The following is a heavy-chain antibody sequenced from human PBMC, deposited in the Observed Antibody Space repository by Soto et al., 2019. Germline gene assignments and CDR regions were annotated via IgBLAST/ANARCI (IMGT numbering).Heavy chain of an antibody. D-gene: IGHD2-15*01. CDR1: GGSISSGGYY. CDR3: ARTRVVAATPYYYYYYMDV. V-gene: IGHV4-31*03. Sequence: SETLSLTCTVSGGSISSGGYYWSWIRQHPGKGLEWIGYIYYSGSTYYNPSLKSRVTISVDTSKNQFSLKLSSVTAADTAVYYCARTRVVAATPYYYYYYMDVWGKGTTVTVSS. CDR2: IYYSGST. J-gene: IGHJ6*03.